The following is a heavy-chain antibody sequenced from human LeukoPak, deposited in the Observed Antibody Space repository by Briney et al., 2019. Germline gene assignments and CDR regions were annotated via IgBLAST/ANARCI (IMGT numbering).Heavy chain of an antibody. CDR3: ARGGYDFWSGYPFDY. J-gene: IGHJ4*02. Sequence: SETLSLTCAVYGGSFSGYYWSWIRQPPGKGLEWIGEINHSGSTNYNPPLKSRVTISVDTSKNQFSLKLSSVTAADTAVYYCARGGYDFWSGYPFDYWGQGTLVTVSS. V-gene: IGHV4-34*01. CDR2: INHSGST. D-gene: IGHD3-3*01. CDR1: GGSFSGYY.